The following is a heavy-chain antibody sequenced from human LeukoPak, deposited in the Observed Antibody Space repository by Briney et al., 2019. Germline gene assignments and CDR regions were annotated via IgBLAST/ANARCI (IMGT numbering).Heavy chain of an antibody. D-gene: IGHD3-22*01. J-gene: IGHJ4*02. V-gene: IGHV1-8*01. Sequence: ASVKVSCKASGYTFTSYDINWVRQATGQGLEWMGWMNPNSGNTGYAQKFQGRVTMTRNTSRSTAYMELSSLRSEYTAVYYCARGRSSGYYPENWGQGTLVTVSS. CDR2: MNPNSGNT. CDR1: GYTFTSYD. CDR3: ARGRSSGYYPEN.